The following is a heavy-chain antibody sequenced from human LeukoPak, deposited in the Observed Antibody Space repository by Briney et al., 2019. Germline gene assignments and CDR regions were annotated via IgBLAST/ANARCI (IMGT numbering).Heavy chain of an antibody. CDR3: ARGIVRYSSGWYFDY. Sequence: GSLMLSCAASGFTFSSYGMHWVRQAPGKGLEWVAVIWYDGSNKYYADSVKGRFTISRDNSKNTLYLQMNSLRAEDTAVYYCARGIVRYSSGWYFDYWGQGTLVTVSS. J-gene: IGHJ4*02. CDR1: GFTFSSYG. D-gene: IGHD6-19*01. CDR2: IWYDGSNK. V-gene: IGHV3-33*01.